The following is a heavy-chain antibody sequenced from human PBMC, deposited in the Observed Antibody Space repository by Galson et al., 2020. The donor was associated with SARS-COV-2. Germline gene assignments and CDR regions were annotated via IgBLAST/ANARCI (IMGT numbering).Heavy chain of an antibody. Sequence: ASETLSLTCTVSGGSISSSSYYWGWIRQPPGKGLEWIGSIYYSGSTYYNPSLKSRVTISVDTSKNQFSLKLSSVTAADTAVYYCALMAWLRWEFDYWGQGTLVTVSS. CDR2: IYYSGST. D-gene: IGHD5-12*01. CDR1: GGSISSSSYY. CDR3: ALMAWLRWEFDY. V-gene: IGHV4-39*01. J-gene: IGHJ4*02.